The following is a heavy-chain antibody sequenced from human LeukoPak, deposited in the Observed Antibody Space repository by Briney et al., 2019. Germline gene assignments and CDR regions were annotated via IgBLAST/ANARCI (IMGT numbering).Heavy chain of an antibody. Sequence: PGGTLRLSCAASGFSFSNYGMHWVRQAPAKGQEWVAVIWYDGSNKKHADSVKGRFTNTRDNSKHTLYLQMNSLRAEDTAVYYCAKEGGVVGGTFFDYWGQGTLVTVSS. CDR1: GFSFSNYG. CDR3: AKEGGVVGGTFFDY. J-gene: IGHJ4*02. CDR2: IWYDGSNK. V-gene: IGHV3-33*06. D-gene: IGHD1-26*01.